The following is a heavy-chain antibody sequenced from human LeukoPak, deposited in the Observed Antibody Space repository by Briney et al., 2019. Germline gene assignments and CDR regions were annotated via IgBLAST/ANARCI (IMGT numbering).Heavy chain of an antibody. CDR1: GGSISSSNW. V-gene: IGHV4-4*02. J-gene: IGHJ4*02. Sequence: SGTLSLTCAVSGGSISSSNWWSWVRQPPGKGLEWIGEIYHSGSTNYNPSLKSRVTISVDTSKNQFSLKLSSVTAADTAVYYCARGKGYSNEAFDYWGQGTLVTVSS. D-gene: IGHD4-11*01. CDR3: ARGKGYSNEAFDY. CDR2: IYHSGST.